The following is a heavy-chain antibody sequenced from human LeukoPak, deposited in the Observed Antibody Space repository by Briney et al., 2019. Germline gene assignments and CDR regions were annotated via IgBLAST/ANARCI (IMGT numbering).Heavy chain of an antibody. J-gene: IGHJ4*02. CDR2: IRSKTYGGAA. CDR3: TRDDNWGHENFDL. CDR1: GFNFGDYG. D-gene: IGHD7-27*01. Sequence: GGSLRLSCTTSGFNFGDYGLSWFRHAPGKGLEWVSLIRSKTYGGAAEYATSVKGRFTISRDDSKSIAYLQMNSLKTEDTAMYYSTRDDNWGHENFDLWGQGTLVTVSS. V-gene: IGHV3-49*03.